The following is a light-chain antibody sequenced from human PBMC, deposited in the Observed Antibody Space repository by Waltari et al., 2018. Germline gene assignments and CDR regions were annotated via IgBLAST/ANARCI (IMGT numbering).Light chain of an antibody. V-gene: IGKV3-15*01. CDR1: QRISDN. J-gene: IGKJ5*01. CDR3: QQYNRWPPIP. CDR2: GAS. Sequence: VMTQSQATLSVSPVERATCSCRASQRISDNLAWYQQKRGQSPRLLIYGASTRATGIPARFSGSVSGTDFTLTISSLQSEDSAVYYCQQYNRWPPIPFGQGTRLEI.